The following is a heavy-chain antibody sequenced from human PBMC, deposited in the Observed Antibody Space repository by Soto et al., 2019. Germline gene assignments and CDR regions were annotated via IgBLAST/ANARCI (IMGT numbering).Heavy chain of an antibody. J-gene: IGHJ5*02. CDR3: ARSRYCTNGVCPLDPDWFDP. CDR2: IYYSGST. D-gene: IGHD2-8*01. Sequence: SETLSLTCTVSGGSISSYYWSWIRQPPGKGLEWIGYIYYSGSTNYNPSLKSRVTISVDTSKNQFSLKLSSVTAADTAVYYCARSRYCTNGVCPLDPDWFDPWGQGTLVTVSS. CDR1: GGSISSYY. V-gene: IGHV4-59*01.